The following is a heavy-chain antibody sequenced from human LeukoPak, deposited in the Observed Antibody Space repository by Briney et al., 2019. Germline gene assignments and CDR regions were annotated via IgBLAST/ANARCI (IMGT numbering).Heavy chain of an antibody. CDR3: AKDQTFSPS. J-gene: IGHJ4*02. Sequence: PGGSLRLSCAASGFTFSSYAMSWVRQAPGKGLEWVSAISGSGGSTYYADSVKGRFTISRDNYKNTLYLQMKSLRAEDTAAYYCAKDQTFSPSWGQGTLVSVSS. V-gene: IGHV3-23*01. D-gene: IGHD2-8*01. CDR2: ISGSGGST. CDR1: GFTFSSYA.